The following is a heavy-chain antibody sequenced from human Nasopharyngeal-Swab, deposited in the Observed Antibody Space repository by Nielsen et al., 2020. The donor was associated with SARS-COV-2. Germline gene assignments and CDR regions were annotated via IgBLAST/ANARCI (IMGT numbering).Heavy chain of an antibody. J-gene: IGHJ6*02. CDR2: IYSGGSST. V-gene: IGHV3-23*03. CDR1: GFTFSSYD. Sequence: GGSLRLSCAASGFTFSSYDMSWVRQAPGKGLEWVSVIYSGGSSTYYADSVKGRFTISRDNSKNTLYLQMNSLRAEDTAVYYCANLLFSSSWYEGYYYGMDVWGQGTTVTVSS. CDR3: ANLLFSSSWYEGYYYGMDV. D-gene: IGHD6-13*01.